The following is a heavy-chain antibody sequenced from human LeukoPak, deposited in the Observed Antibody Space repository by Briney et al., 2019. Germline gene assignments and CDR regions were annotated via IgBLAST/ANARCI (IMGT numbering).Heavy chain of an antibody. J-gene: IGHJ4*02. Sequence: GGSLRLSCAASGFSFRDFWMSWVRQSPGKGLEWVASKNQGGSLNYYVDSVKGRFTISRDDAKSSLYVRMDSLRDEDTAVYYCARFGYSGWNLEYWGQGTLVTVSS. D-gene: IGHD5-12*01. CDR3: ARFGYSGWNLEY. CDR1: GFSFRDFW. V-gene: IGHV3-7*01. CDR2: KNQGGSLN.